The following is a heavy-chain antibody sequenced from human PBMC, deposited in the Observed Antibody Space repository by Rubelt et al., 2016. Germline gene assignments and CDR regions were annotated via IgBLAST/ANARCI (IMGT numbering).Heavy chain of an antibody. CDR2: ISYDGSNK. D-gene: IGHD3-10*01. CDR3: ARRITMVRGGIDY. V-gene: IGHV3-30*07. J-gene: IGHJ4*02. Sequence: VISYDGSNKYYVDSVKGRFTISRNNAKNSLYLQMNSLRAEDTAVYYCARRITMVRGGIDYWGQGTLVTVSS.